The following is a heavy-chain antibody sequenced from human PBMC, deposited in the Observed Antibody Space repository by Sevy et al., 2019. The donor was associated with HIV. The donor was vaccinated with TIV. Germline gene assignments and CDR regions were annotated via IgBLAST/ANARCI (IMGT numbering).Heavy chain of an antibody. CDR2: IYYSGST. CDR3: ARDPDYGGNYFDY. J-gene: IGHJ4*02. CDR1: GGSISSGGYY. Sequence: LSLTCTVSGGSISSGGYYWSWIRQHPGKGLEWIGYIYYSGSTYYNPSLKSRVTISVDTSKNQFSLKLSSVTAADTAVYYCARDPDYGGNYFDYWGQGTLVTVSS. D-gene: IGHD4-17*01. V-gene: IGHV4-31*03.